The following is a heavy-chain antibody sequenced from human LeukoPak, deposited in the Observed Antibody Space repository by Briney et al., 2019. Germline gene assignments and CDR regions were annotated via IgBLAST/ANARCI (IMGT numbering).Heavy chain of an antibody. V-gene: IGHV4-59*01. CDR1: GGSISSYY. CDR3: ARGAEWWYAAPTPFDY. Sequence: SETLSLTCTVSGGSISSYYWSWIRQPPGKGLEWIGYIYYSGSTNYNPSLKSRVTISVDTSKNQFSLKLSSVTAADTAVYYCARGAEWWYAAPTPFDYWGQGTLVTVSS. J-gene: IGHJ4*02. D-gene: IGHD2-15*01. CDR2: IYYSGST.